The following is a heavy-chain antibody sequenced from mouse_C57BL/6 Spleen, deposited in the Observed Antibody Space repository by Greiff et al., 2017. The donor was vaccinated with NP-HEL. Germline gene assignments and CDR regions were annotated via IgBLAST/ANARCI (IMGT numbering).Heavy chain of an antibody. V-gene: IGHV5-4*01. Sequence: EVKVVESGGGLVKPGGSLKLSCAASGFTFSSYATSWVRQTPEKRLEWVATISDGGSYTYYPDNVKGRFTISRDNAKNNLYLQMSHLKSEDTAMYYCAREGANYDFDYWGQGTTLTVSS. CDR1: GFTFSSYA. CDR3: AREGANYDFDY. J-gene: IGHJ2*01. D-gene: IGHD2-1*01. CDR2: ISDGGSYT.